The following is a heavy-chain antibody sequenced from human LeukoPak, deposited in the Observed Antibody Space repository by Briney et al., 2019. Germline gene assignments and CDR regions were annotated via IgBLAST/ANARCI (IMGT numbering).Heavy chain of an antibody. CDR2: IWYDGSNK. CDR3: ARDRHYYDSSGHPDY. Sequence: PGGSLRLSCAASGFTFSSYGMHWVRQAPGKGLEWVAVIWYDGSNKYYADSVKGRFTISRDNSKNTLYLQMNSLRAEDTAVYYCARDRHYYDSSGHPDYWGQGTLVTVSS. D-gene: IGHD3-22*01. V-gene: IGHV3-33*01. J-gene: IGHJ4*02. CDR1: GFTFSSYG.